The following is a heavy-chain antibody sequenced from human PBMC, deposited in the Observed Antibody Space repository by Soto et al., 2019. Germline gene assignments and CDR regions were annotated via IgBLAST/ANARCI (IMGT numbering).Heavy chain of an antibody. Sequence: NPSETLSLTCTVSGGSISSGGYYWSWIRQHPGKGLEWIGYIYYSGSTYYNPSLKSRVTISVDTSKNQFSLKLSSVTAADTAVYYCARYYDILTGQNYYYGMDVWGQGTTVTVSS. D-gene: IGHD3-9*01. CDR3: ARYYDILTGQNYYYGMDV. CDR1: GGSISSGGYY. V-gene: IGHV4-31*03. CDR2: IYYSGST. J-gene: IGHJ6*02.